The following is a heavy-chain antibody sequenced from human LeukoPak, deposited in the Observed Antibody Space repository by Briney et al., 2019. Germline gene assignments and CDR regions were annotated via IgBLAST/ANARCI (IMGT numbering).Heavy chain of an antibody. V-gene: IGHV1-69*04. CDR2: IIPILGIA. Sequence: SVKVSCKASGYTFTSYDINWVRQAPGQGLEWMGRIIPILGIANYAQKFQGRVTITADKSTSTAYMELSSLRSEDTAVYYCARGYSSNDYWGQGTLVTVSS. CDR3: ARGYSSNDY. CDR1: GYTFTSYD. D-gene: IGHD6-13*01. J-gene: IGHJ4*02.